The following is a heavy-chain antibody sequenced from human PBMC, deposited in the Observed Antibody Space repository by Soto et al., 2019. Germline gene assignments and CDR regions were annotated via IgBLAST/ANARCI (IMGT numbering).Heavy chain of an antibody. V-gene: IGHV4-59*01. Sequence: SETLSLTCTVSGGSISSYYWSWIRQPPGKGLEWIGYIYYSGSTNYNPSLKSRVTISVDTSKNQFSLKLSSMTAADTAVYYCARDNYDILTGNWFDPWGQGTLVTSPQ. CDR2: IYYSGST. CDR1: GGSISSYY. J-gene: IGHJ5*02. CDR3: ARDNYDILTGNWFDP. D-gene: IGHD3-9*01.